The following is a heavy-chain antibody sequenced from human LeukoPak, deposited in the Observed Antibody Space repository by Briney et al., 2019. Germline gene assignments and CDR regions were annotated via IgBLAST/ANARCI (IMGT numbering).Heavy chain of an antibody. CDR1: GGSISSYY. D-gene: IGHD4-17*01. V-gene: IGHV4-59*08. Sequence: SETLSLTCTVSGGSISSYYWSWIRQPPGKGLEWIGYIYYSGSTNYNPSLKSRVTISVDTSKNQFSLKLSSVTAADTAVYYCATGGLRGPYYFDYWGQGNLVTVSS. J-gene: IGHJ4*02. CDR2: IYYSGST. CDR3: ATGGLRGPYYFDY.